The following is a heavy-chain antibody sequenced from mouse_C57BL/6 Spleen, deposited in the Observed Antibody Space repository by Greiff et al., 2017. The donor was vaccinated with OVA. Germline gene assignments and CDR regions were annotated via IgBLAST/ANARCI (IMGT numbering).Heavy chain of an antibody. CDR3: ARDGPYYYGSSYGYFDV. V-gene: IGHV5-16*01. CDR1: GFTFSDYY. CDR2: INYDGSST. Sequence: EVMLVESEGGLVQPGSSMKLSCTASGFTFSDYYMAWVRPVPEKGLEWVANINYDGSSTYYLDSLKSRFIISRDNAKNILYLQMSSLKSEDTATYYCARDGPYYYGSSYGYFDVWGTGTTVTVSS. J-gene: IGHJ1*03. D-gene: IGHD1-1*01.